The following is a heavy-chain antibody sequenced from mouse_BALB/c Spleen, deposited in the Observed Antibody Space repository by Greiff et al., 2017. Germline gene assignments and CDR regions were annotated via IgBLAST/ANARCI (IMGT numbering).Heavy chain of an antibody. J-gene: IGHJ4*01. D-gene: IGHD2-4*01. CDR2: ISYSGST. CDR1: GYSITSDYA. Sequence: EVQLQESGPGLVKPSQSLSLTCTVTGYSITSDYAWNWIRQFPGNKLEWMGYISYSGSTSYNPSLKSRISITRDTSKNQFFLQLNSVTTEDTATYYCARGVYYDYDGGSYAMDYWGQGTSVTVSS. CDR3: ARGVYYDYDGGSYAMDY. V-gene: IGHV3-2*02.